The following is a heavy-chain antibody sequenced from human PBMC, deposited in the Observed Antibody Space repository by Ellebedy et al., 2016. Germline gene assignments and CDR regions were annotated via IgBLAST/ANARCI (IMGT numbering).Heavy chain of an antibody. CDR3: ARQPNVQIGVAGRAWWNFYFDF. CDR2: ISPTSGSTI. D-gene: IGHD1-7*01. Sequence: GGSLRLXXAVSGFTFTSYSMKWVRQTPGKGLEWVSYISPTSGSTIYYADSVKGRFTISRDNAGNTLFLQMNSLRAEDTAVYYCARQPNVQIGVAGRAWWNFYFDFWGQGTLVTVSS. J-gene: IGHJ4*02. V-gene: IGHV3-48*01. CDR1: GFTFTSYS.